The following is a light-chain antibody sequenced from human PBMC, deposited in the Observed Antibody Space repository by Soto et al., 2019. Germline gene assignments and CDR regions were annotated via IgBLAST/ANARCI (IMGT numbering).Light chain of an antibody. CDR3: ISYTSTSALV. V-gene: IGLV2-14*01. CDR2: EVN. CDR1: SSDIGGYSY. J-gene: IGLJ1*01. Sequence: QSALTQPASVSGSLGQAITISCPGTSSDIGGYSYVSWYQQHPGKAPKLRIYEVNNRPSGISDRFSGSKSGNTASLTISGLQAEDEADYYCISYTSTSALVFGTGTKVTVL.